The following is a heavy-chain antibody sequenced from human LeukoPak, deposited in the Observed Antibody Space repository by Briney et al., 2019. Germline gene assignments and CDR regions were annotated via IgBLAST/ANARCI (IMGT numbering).Heavy chain of an antibody. V-gene: IGHV1-46*01. CDR1: GYTFTSYY. CDR2: INPSGGST. CDR3: AREGDSRVDY. Sequence: ASVKVSCKASGYTFTSYYMHWVRQAPGQGLEWMGIINPSGGSTSYAQKFQGRVTMTRDTSITTAHMELSGLRSDDTAIYFCAREGDSRVDYWGQGTLVTVSS. D-gene: IGHD3-22*01. J-gene: IGHJ4*02.